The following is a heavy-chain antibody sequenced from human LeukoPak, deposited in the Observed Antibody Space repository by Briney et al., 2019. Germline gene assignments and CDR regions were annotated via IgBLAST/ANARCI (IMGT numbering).Heavy chain of an antibody. CDR1: GGSISSSSYY. CDR2: IYYSGST. Sequence: SETLCLTCTVSGGSISSSSYYWGWIRQPPGKGLEWIGSIYYSGSTYYNPSLKSRVTISVDTSKNQFSLKLSSVTAADTAVYYCARSPSYYYYGMDVWGQETTVTVSS. V-gene: IGHV4-39*07. J-gene: IGHJ6*02. CDR3: ARSPSYYYYGMDV.